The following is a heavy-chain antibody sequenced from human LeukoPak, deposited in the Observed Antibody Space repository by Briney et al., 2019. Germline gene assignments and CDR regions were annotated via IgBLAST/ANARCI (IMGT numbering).Heavy chain of an antibody. CDR1: GGSITSGNW. CDR2: IYHSGRT. V-gene: IGHV4-4*02. CDR3: ARGVPAAGALWFDP. Sequence: GTLSLTCAVSGGSITSGNWWSWVRQPPGKGLEWIGEIYHSGRTNYNLPLKSRVTISVDKSKNQFSLNLSSVTAADTAVYYCARGVPAAGALWFDPWGQGALVTVSS. J-gene: IGHJ5*02. D-gene: IGHD6-13*01.